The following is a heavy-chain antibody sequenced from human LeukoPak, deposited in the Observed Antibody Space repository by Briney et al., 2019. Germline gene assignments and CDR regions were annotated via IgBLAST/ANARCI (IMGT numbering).Heavy chain of an antibody. D-gene: IGHD3-10*01. CDR2: IYSSGST. CDR3: ARADPNASGYFYRFNWFDP. J-gene: IGHJ5*02. Sequence: SETLSLTCTVSGGSISSYYWNWVRQPPGKGLEWIGNIYSSGSTDYNPSLKSRVTISLDTSKFQFSLRLNSVTAVDTAVYYCARADPNASGYFYRFNWFDPWGQGTLVTVSS. CDR1: GGSISSYY. V-gene: IGHV4-59*01.